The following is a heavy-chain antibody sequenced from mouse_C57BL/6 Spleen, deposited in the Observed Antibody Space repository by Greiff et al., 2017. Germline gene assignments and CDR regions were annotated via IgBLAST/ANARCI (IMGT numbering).Heavy chain of an antibody. J-gene: IGHJ3*01. CDR1: GYTFTDYE. CDR2: IDPETGGT. Sequence: VQRVESGAELVRPGASVTLSCKASGYTFTDYEMHWVKQTPVHGLEWIGAIDPETGGTAYNQKFKGKAILTADKSSSTAYMERRSLTSEDSAVYYCTSRDDGPGGFAYWGQGTLVTVSA. CDR3: TSRDDGPGGFAY. V-gene: IGHV1-15*01. D-gene: IGHD2-3*01.